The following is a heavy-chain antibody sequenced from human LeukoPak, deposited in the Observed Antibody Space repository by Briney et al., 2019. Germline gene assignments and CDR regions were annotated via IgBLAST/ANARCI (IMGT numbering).Heavy chain of an antibody. CDR2: INPSGGST. D-gene: IGHD3-10*01. CDR3: ASSLDPMVRGVISPPLDY. Sequence: ASVKVSCKASGYTFTGYYMHWVRQAPGQGLEWMGIINPSGGSTSYAQKFQGRVTMTRDTSTSTVYMELSSLRSEDTAVYYCASSLDPMVRGVISPPLDYWGQGTLVTVSS. J-gene: IGHJ4*02. CDR1: GYTFTGYY. V-gene: IGHV1-46*01.